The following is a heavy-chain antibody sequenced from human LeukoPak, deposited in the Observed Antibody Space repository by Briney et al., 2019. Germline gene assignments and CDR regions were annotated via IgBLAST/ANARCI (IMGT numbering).Heavy chain of an antibody. V-gene: IGHV4-59*10. Sequence: SETLSLTCAVYGGSFSGYYWSWIRQPAGKGLEWIGRVSTSGKTNYNPSLKSRLTMSADTSKKQFSLILNSVTAADTAVYYCAVGRPRNATRLDDGYDFWGQGTMVTVSS. CDR3: AVGRPRNATRLDDGYDF. CDR2: VSTSGKT. J-gene: IGHJ3*01. D-gene: IGHD1-1*01. CDR1: GGSFSGYY.